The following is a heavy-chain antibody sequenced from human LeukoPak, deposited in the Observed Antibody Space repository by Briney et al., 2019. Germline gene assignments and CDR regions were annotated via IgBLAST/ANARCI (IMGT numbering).Heavy chain of an antibody. Sequence: PGGSLRLSCAASGFTFSSYWMHWVRQAPGKGLAWVSRINSDGSSTSYADSVKGRFTISRDNAKNTLYLQMNSLRAEDTAVYYCARDLGSVTTVGPWGQGTLVTVSS. CDR1: GFTFSSYW. D-gene: IGHD4-11*01. CDR3: ARDLGSVTTVGP. V-gene: IGHV3-74*01. J-gene: IGHJ4*02. CDR2: INSDGSST.